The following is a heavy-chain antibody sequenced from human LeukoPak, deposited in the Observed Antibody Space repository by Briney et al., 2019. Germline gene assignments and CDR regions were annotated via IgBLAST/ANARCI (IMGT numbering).Heavy chain of an antibody. J-gene: IGHJ5*02. CDR1: GYTFTGYY. D-gene: IGHD6-13*01. CDR3: ARGQYTSSWYDWFDP. V-gene: IGHV1-2*02. CDR2: INPNSGGT. Sequence: GASVKVSCKASGYTFTGYYMHWVRQAPGQGLEWMGWINPNSGGTNYAQKLQGRVTMTTDTSTNTAYMELRSLRSDDTAVYYCARGQYTSSWYDWFDPWGQGTLVTVSS.